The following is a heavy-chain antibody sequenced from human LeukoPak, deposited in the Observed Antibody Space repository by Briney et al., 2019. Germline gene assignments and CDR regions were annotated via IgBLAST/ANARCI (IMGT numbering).Heavy chain of an antibody. D-gene: IGHD5-18*01. J-gene: IGHJ4*02. CDR2: INSDGSST. CDR3: ATWSGTAPY. V-gene: IGHV3-74*01. Sequence: GGSLRLSCAASGLTFSSYWMHWVRQAPGKGLVWVSRINSDGSSTVYADSVKGRFTISRDNAKNTLYLQVSSLRAEDSAVYYCATWSGTAPYWGQGTLVTVSS. CDR1: GLTFSSYW.